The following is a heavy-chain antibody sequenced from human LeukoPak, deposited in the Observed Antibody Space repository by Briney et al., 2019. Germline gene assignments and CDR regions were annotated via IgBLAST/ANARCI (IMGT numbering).Heavy chain of an antibody. CDR1: GYTFTGYY. V-gene: IGHV1-2*02. CDR3: ARGTTAATPYYFAF. CDR2: INPNSGGT. J-gene: IGHJ4*02. D-gene: IGHD2-15*01. Sequence: ASVKVSCKASGYTFTGYYMHRVRQAPGQGLEWLGWINPNSGGTNYAQKFQGRVTLTRDMSISTAYMELSGLTSDDTAIYYCARGTTAATPYYFAFWGQGTQVTVSS.